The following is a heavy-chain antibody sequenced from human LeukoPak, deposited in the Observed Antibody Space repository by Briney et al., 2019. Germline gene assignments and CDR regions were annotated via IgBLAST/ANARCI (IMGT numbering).Heavy chain of an antibody. V-gene: IGHV4-39*07. Sequence: SETLSLTCTVSGGSISSSSYYWGWIRQPPGKGLEWIGSIYYSGSTYYNPSLKSRVTISVDTSKNQFSLKLSSVTAADTAVYYCARETVRYDIYYFDYWGQGTLVTVSS. CDR1: GGSISSSSYY. D-gene: IGHD4-17*01. CDR3: ARETVRYDIYYFDY. CDR2: IYYSGST. J-gene: IGHJ4*02.